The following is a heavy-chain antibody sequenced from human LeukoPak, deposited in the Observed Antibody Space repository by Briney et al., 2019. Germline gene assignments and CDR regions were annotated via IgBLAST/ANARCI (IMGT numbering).Heavy chain of an antibody. D-gene: IGHD2-2*01. V-gene: IGHV5-51*01. CDR1: GYSFTSYW. J-gene: IGHJ4*02. CDR2: IYPGDSDT. Sequence: GESLKISCKGSGYSFTSYWIGWVRQMPGKGLEWMGIIYPGDSDTRYSPSFQGQVTISADKSISTAYLQWSSLKASDTAMYYCARPEGYCSSTSCPPAYWGQGTLVTVSS. CDR3: ARPEGYCSSTSCPPAY.